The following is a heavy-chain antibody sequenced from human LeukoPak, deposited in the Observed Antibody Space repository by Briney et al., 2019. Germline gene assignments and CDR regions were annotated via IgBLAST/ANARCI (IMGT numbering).Heavy chain of an antibody. CDR1: GYTFTNYD. CDR2: ININSGNT. CDR3: ARATGSIDY. V-gene: IGHV1-8*01. D-gene: IGHD1-26*01. J-gene: IGHJ4*02. Sequence: ASVKVSCKASGYTFTNYDINWVRQATGQGLEWMGWININSGNTGYAQKFQGRVTMTRDTSISTAYMEVSSLRYDDTAVYYCARATGSIDYWGQGTLVTVSS.